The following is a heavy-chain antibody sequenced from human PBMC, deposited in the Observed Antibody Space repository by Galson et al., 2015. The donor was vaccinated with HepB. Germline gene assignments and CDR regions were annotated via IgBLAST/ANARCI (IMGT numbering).Heavy chain of an antibody. CDR2: IYYSGST. CDR1: GGSISSYY. J-gene: IGHJ4*02. D-gene: IGHD2-2*01. Sequence: LSLTCTVSGGSISSYYWSWIRQPPGKGLEWIGYIYYSGSTNYNPSLKSRVTISVDTSKNQFPLKLSSVTAADTAVYYCARVGRGYCSSTSCYASYYFDYWGQGTLVTVSS. V-gene: IGHV4-59*01. CDR3: ARVGRGYCSSTSCYASYYFDY.